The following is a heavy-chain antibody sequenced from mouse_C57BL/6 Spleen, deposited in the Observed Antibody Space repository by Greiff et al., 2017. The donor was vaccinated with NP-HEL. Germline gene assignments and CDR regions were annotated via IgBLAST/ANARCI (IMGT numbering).Heavy chain of an antibody. Sequence: QVQLQQPGAELVKPGASVKLSCKASGYTFTSYWMHWVKQRPGQGLEWIGMIHPNSGSTNYNEKFKSKATLTVDKSSSTAYMQLSSLTSEDSAVYYCARRGITTNYVDYWGQGTTLTVSS. V-gene: IGHV1-64*01. D-gene: IGHD1-1*01. CDR1: GYTFTSYW. CDR2: IHPNSGST. CDR3: ARRGITTNYVDY. J-gene: IGHJ2*01.